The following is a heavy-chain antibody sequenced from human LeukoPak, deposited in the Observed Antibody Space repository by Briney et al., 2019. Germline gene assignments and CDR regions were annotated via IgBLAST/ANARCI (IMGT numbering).Heavy chain of an antibody. Sequence: GASVKVSCKASGYTFTSYDINWVRQATGQGLEWMGWMNPNNGNTGYAQKFQGRVTMTRNTSISTAYMELSSLRSEDTAVYYCARGAWVYSYFDYWGQGTLVTVSS. CDR1: GYTFTSYD. D-gene: IGHD6-13*01. V-gene: IGHV1-8*01. CDR2: MNPNNGNT. CDR3: ARGAWVYSYFDY. J-gene: IGHJ4*02.